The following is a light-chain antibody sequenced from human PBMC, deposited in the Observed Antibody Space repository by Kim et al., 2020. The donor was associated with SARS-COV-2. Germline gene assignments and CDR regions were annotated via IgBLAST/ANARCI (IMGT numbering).Light chain of an antibody. CDR1: RNVHYL. V-gene: IGKV1-5*03. Sequence: SAVGNVITITCRTSRNVHYLLACYQQKPKKAPKLLYYESSYLNSVVSSMFGGSGSRTEFTLTISILHPDYSATYHCHQYMNYPFTFGQGTKVDIK. CDR3: HQYMNYPFT. CDR2: ESS. J-gene: IGKJ2*01.